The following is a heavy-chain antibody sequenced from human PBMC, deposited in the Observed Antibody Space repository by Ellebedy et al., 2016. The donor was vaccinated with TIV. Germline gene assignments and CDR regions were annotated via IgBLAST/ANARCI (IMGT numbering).Heavy chain of an antibody. V-gene: IGHV4-59*01. D-gene: IGHD5-24*01. CDR1: GGSISNYY. CDR2: IYSSGST. J-gene: IGHJ3*02. Sequence: SETLSLXCTVSGGSISNYYWTWIRQPPGKGLEWIGYIYSSGSTNYNPSLKSRVTISVDTFKNQFSLNLNSVTAADTAVYYCARRGQMEILRHAFEIWGQGTMVIAS. CDR3: ARRGQMEILRHAFEI.